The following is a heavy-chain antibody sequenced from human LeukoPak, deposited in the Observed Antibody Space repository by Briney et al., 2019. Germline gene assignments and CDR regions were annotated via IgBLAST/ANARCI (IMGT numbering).Heavy chain of an antibody. CDR3: AREGAPQLSSYFDH. V-gene: IGHV1-2*02. D-gene: IGHD1-1*01. Sequence: ASVKVSCKASGYTFTAYYIHWVRQAPGQGVEGMGWIHPNTGGTNFAQRFQGRVTMTRDTSINTAYMELSSLRSDDTAMYYCAREGAPQLSSYFDHWDQGTLVTVSS. CDR2: IHPNTGGT. J-gene: IGHJ4*02. CDR1: GYTFTAYY.